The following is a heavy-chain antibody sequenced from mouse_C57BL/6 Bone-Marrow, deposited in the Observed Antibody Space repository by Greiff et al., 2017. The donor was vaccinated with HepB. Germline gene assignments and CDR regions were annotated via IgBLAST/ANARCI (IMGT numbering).Heavy chain of an antibody. CDR1: GYTFTDYA. V-gene: IGHV1-67*01. Sequence: QVQLQQSGPELVRPGVSVKISCKGSGYTFTDYAMHWVKQSHAKSLEWIGVISTYYGDASYNQKFKDKATMTVDKSSSTAYMELARLTSEDSAVYYCATPITTVVASTGTNPFYYAMDYWGQGTSVTVSS. CDR3: ATPITTVVASTGTNPFYYAMDY. D-gene: IGHD1-1*01. CDR2: ISTYYGDA. J-gene: IGHJ4*01.